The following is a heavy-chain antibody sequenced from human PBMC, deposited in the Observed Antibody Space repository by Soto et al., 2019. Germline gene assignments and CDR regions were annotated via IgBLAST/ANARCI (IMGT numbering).Heavy chain of an antibody. CDR2: IYYSGST. Sequence: SETLSLTCAVYGGYFSGYYWGWLRQPPGKGLEWIGSIYYSGSTYYNPSLKSRVTISVDTSKNQFSLQLSSVTAADTAVYFCARPFREKQSSRWSIDYWGEGTLVTVS. D-gene: IGHD6-13*01. V-gene: IGHV4-39*01. CDR1: GGYFSGYY. CDR3: ARPFREKQSSRWSIDY. J-gene: IGHJ4*02.